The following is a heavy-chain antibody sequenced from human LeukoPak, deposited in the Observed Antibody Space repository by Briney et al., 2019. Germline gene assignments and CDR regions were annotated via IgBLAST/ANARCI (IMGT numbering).Heavy chain of an antibody. V-gene: IGHV4-39*01. Sequence: PSETLSLTCTVSGGSISSSSYYWGWLRQPPGQGLEWIGTIPYSGNAYYSPSLKSRVTISVDTSKNQFSLKVSSVTAADTAVYYCARYPYSGISGWQAFDYWGQGTLVTVSS. D-gene: IGHD6-19*01. CDR3: ARYPYSGISGWQAFDY. CDR1: GGSISSSSYY. J-gene: IGHJ4*02. CDR2: IPYSGNA.